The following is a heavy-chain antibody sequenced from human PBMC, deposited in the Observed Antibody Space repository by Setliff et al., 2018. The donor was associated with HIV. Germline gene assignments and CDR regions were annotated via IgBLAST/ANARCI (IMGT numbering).Heavy chain of an antibody. CDR1: GGSFSVYY. Sequence: TLSLTCAVYGGSFSVYYWSWIRQAPGKGLEWIGEINHSGRTNYNPSLKSRVTISVDTSKNQFSLTLSSLTAADTAVYYCARGPPAEDYYYYMDVWGEGTTVTVSS. J-gene: IGHJ6*03. CDR2: INHSGRT. CDR3: ARGPPAEDYYYYMDV. V-gene: IGHV4-34*01.